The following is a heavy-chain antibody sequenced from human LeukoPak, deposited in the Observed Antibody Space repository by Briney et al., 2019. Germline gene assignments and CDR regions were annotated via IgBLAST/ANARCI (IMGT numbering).Heavy chain of an antibody. V-gene: IGHV1-18*01. CDR3: ARDEYSSSSGWFDP. J-gene: IGHJ5*02. CDR1: GYTFTSYG. D-gene: IGHD6-6*01. Sequence: ASVKVSCKASGYTFTSYGISWVRQAPGQWLEWMGWISAYNGNTNYAQKLQGRVTMTTDTSTSTAYMELRSLRSDDTAVYYCARDEYSSSSGWFDPWGQGTLVTVSS. CDR2: ISAYNGNT.